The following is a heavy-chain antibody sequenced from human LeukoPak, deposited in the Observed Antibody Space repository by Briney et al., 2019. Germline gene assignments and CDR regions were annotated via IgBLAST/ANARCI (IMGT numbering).Heavy chain of an antibody. D-gene: IGHD2-2*01. V-gene: IGHV3-21*01. CDR2: ISSSSYYI. CDR3: ARDEEEGNCSSTNCYPQYFQH. CDR1: GFTFRSYS. Sequence: PGGSLRLSCAVSGFTFRSYSMNWVRQAPGKGLEWVSSISSSSYYIYYADSVKGRFTISRDNAENSLFLQMNSLRAEDTAVYYCARDEEEGNCSSTNCYPQYFQHWGRGTLVTVSS. J-gene: IGHJ1*01.